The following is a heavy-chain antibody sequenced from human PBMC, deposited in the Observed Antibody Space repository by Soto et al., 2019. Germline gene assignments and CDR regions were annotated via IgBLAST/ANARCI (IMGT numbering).Heavy chain of an antibody. V-gene: IGHV3-30*18. Sequence: QVQLVESGGGVVQPGRSLRLSCAASGFTFSSYGMHWVRQAPGKGLEWVAVISYDGSNKYYADSVKGRFTISRDNSKNTLYLQMNSLRAEDTAVYYCAKDLARYMGIVGARGGVYYYYYGMDVW. CDR2: ISYDGSNK. CDR3: AKDLARYMGIVGARGGVYYYYYGMDV. CDR1: GFTFSSYG. D-gene: IGHD1-26*01. J-gene: IGHJ6*01.